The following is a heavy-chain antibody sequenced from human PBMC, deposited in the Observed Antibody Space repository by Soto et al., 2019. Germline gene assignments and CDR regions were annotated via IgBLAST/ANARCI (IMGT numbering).Heavy chain of an antibody. J-gene: IGHJ4*01. D-gene: IGHD6-19*01. CDR3: ARVHVMVVAGSTFDY. CDR2: IYHGGTT. CDR1: GYSLSSGPY. Sequence: PSETLSLTCAVSGYSLSSGPYWGWIRQPPGKGPEWIASIYHGGTTFYNPSLKSRVTLSVDTSKNHYSLKLRSVTAADTAVYYCARVHVMVVAGSTFDYWGPGILVTVSS. V-gene: IGHV4-38-2*01.